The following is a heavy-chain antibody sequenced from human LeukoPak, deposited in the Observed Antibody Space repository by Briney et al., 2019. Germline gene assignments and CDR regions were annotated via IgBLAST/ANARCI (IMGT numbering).Heavy chain of an antibody. J-gene: IGHJ4*02. CDR1: GGSLSDFY. Sequence: SETLSLTCTVSGGSLSDFYWSWIRQPARKGMAWIGRISASGTTDYNPSFNRRLTMSVDTSKNQVSLRLRSVTAADTAMYYCTKGSSYNWNLFEHWGQGALVTVSS. V-gene: IGHV4-4*07. CDR2: ISASGTT. D-gene: IGHD1-20*01. CDR3: TKGSSYNWNLFEH.